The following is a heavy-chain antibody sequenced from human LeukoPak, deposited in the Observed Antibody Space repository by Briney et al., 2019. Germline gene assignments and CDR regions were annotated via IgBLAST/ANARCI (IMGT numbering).Heavy chain of an antibody. Sequence: GGFLRLSCAASGFTFSSYAMHWVRQAPGKGLEWVAVISYDGSNKYYADSVKGRFTISRDNSKNTLYLQMNSLRAEDTAVYYCARRRGRGGYNYYYYMDVWGKGTTVTVSS. CDR3: ARRRGRGGYNYYYYMDV. V-gene: IGHV3-30*04. CDR2: ISYDGSNK. J-gene: IGHJ6*03. CDR1: GFTFSSYA. D-gene: IGHD5-24*01.